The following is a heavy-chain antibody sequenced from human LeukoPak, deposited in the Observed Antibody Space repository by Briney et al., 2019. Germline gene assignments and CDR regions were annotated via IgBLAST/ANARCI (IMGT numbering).Heavy chain of an antibody. CDR1: GGTFSSYA. V-gene: IGHV1-69*06. CDR2: IIPIFGTA. CDR3: ARSSIIAAAGPYYFDY. D-gene: IGHD6-13*01. Sequence: GASVKVSCKASGGTFSSYAISWVRQAPGQGLEWMGGIIPIFGTANYAQKFQGRVTITADKSTSTAYMELSSLRSEDTAVYYCARSSIIAAAGPYYFDYCGQGSLVTVSS. J-gene: IGHJ4*02.